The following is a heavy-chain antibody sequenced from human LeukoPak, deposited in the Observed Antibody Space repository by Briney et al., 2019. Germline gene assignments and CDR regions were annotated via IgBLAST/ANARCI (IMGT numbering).Heavy chain of an antibody. CDR2: INPSGGST. CDR3: AKQINDAFDI. CDR1: GYTFTSYY. J-gene: IGHJ3*02. V-gene: IGHV1-46*01. Sequence: GASVKVSCKASGYTFTSYYMHWVRQAPGQGLEWMGIINPSGGSTSYAQKFQGRVTMTRDTSTSTAYMELSGVRSEDTAVYYCAKQINDAFDIWGQGTMVTVSS. D-gene: IGHD6-13*01.